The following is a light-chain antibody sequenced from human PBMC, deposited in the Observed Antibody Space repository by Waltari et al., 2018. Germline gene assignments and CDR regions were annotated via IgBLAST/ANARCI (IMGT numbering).Light chain of an antibody. Sequence: SVLTQPPSASGTPGQRVTIPCSGSSSHIGSTYVFWYQQVPGTAPKLLIYMNDQRPSGVPDRFSGSKSGTSASLAISGLQSEDEADYYCRAWDTSLSGVLFGGGTKVTVL. V-gene: IGLV1-47*01. CDR2: MND. CDR3: RAWDTSLSGVL. CDR1: SSHIGSTY. J-gene: IGLJ2*01.